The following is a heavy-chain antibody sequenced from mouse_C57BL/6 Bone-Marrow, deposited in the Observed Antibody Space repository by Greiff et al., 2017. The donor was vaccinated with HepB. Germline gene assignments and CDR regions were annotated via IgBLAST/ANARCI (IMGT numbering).Heavy chain of an antibody. CDR2: FYPGSGSI. CDR3: ASQLGGDAMDY. D-gene: IGHD4-1*02. J-gene: IGHJ4*01. CDR1: GYTFTEYT. V-gene: IGHV1-62-2*01. Sequence: QVQLQQSGAELVKPGASVKLSCKASGYTFTEYTIHWVKQRSGQGLEWIGWFYPGSGSIKYNEKFKDKATLTADKSSSTAYMQLNSLTSEDSAVYYCASQLGGDAMDYWGQGTSVTVSS.